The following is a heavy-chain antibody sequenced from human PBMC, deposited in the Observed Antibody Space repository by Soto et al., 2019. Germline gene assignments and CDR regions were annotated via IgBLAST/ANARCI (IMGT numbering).Heavy chain of an antibody. CDR3: ARGDRRDGYNPGFDY. Sequence: QVQLVQSGAEVKKPGSSVKVSCKASGGTFSSYTISWVRQAPGQGLEWMGRIIPILGIANYAQKFQGRVTITADKSTSTAYMELSSLRSDDTAVYYCARGDRRDGYNPGFDYWGQGTLVTVSS. CDR2: IIPILGIA. CDR1: GGTFSSYT. D-gene: IGHD5-12*01. J-gene: IGHJ4*02. V-gene: IGHV1-69*02.